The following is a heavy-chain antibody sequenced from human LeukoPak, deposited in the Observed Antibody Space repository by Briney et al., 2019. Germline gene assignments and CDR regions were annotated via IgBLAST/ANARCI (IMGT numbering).Heavy chain of an antibody. D-gene: IGHD1-26*01. CDR3: ARENSGSYREFDY. J-gene: IGHJ4*02. CDR2: IYPSGST. CDR1: GGSISSYY. Sequence: SETLSLTCTVSGGSISSYYWTWIRQPAGKGLEWIGRIYPSGSTNYNPSLKSRVTMPVDTSKNQFSLKLSSVTAADTAVYYCARENSGSYREFDYWGQGTLVTVSS. V-gene: IGHV4-4*07.